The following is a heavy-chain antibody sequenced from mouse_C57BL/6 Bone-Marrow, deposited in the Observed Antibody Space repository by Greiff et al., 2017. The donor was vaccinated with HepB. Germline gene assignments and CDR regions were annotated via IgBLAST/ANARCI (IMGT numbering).Heavy chain of an antibody. V-gene: IGHV1-81*01. J-gene: IGHJ4*01. CDR2: IYPRSGNT. Sequence: QVQLQQPGAELVRPGASVKLSCKASGYTFTSYGISWVKQRTGQGLEWIGEIYPRSGNTYYNEKFKGKATLTADKSSSTAYMELRSLTSEDSAVYFCARDDGYYLYAMDYWGRGTSVTVSS. CDR3: ARDDGYYLYAMDY. D-gene: IGHD2-3*01. CDR1: GYTFTSYG.